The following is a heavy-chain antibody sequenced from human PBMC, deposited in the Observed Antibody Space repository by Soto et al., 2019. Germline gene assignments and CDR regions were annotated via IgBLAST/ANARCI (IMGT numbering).Heavy chain of an antibody. V-gene: IGHV1-24*01. CDR2: FDPEDGET. J-gene: IGHJ4*02. D-gene: IGHD3-22*01. CDR1: GYTLTELS. CDR3: ARGDSSGYYYGIDY. Sequence: GASVKVSCKVSGYTLTELSMHWVRQAPGKGLEWMGGFDPEDGETIYAQKFQGRVTMTEDTSTDTAYMELSSLRSEDTAVYYCARGDSSGYYYGIDYWGQGTLVTVSS.